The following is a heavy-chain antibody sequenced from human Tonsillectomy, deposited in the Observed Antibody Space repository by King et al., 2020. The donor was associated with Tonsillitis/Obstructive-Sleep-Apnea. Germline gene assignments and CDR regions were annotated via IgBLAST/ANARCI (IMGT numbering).Heavy chain of an antibody. Sequence: VQLVEAGGGLVQPGGSLRLSCAASGFTFSTYSMNWVRQAPGKGLEGVSYISSSSRTIYYADSVKVRFTISRDNAKNSLYLQMNSLGDEDTAVYYCARDPGIVTTDYYMDVWGKGTTVTVSS. CDR2: ISSSSRTI. CDR3: ARDPGIVTTDYYMDV. D-gene: IGHD5-12*01. V-gene: IGHV3-48*02. CDR1: GFTFSTYS. J-gene: IGHJ6*03.